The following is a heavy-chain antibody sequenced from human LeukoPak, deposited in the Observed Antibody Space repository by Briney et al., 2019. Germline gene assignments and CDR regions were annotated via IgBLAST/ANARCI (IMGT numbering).Heavy chain of an antibody. D-gene: IGHD2-15*01. CDR1: GYTFTNYW. CDR3: ARLPGYCSGASCYFDY. J-gene: IGHJ4*02. CDR2: IFPGDSDT. Sequence: GESLKISCRGSGYTFTNYWIGWVRQMPGKGLGWMGIIFPGDSDTRYSPSFLGLVTISADKSISTAYLQWSSLKASDTAMYYCARLPGYCSGASCYFDYWGQGTLVTVSS. V-gene: IGHV5-51*01.